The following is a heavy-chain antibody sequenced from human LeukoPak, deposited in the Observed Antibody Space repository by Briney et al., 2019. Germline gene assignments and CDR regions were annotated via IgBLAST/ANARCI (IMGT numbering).Heavy chain of an antibody. D-gene: IGHD3-22*01. Sequence: GRSLRLSCAASGFTVSSNYMSWVRQAPGKGLEWVSVIYSGGSTYYADSVKGRFTISRDNSKNTLYLQMNSLRAEDTAVYYCARSTHVYYYDSSGYYPLDYWGQGTLVTVSS. J-gene: IGHJ4*02. CDR2: IYSGGST. CDR1: GFTVSSNY. V-gene: IGHV3-66*01. CDR3: ARSTHVYYYDSSGYYPLDY.